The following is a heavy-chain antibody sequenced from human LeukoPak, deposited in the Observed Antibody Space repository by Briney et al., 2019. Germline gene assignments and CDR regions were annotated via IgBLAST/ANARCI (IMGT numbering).Heavy chain of an antibody. D-gene: IGHD7-27*01. Sequence: EGSLRLSCAASGFTISTNYLSWVRQAPGKGLVWVSALHSGGHTFYADSVRGRFIISRDISKNTLHLQMNDLGAEDTALYYCVRGLSGVSSWYFDLWGRGTLVSVSS. V-gene: IGHV3-53*01. J-gene: IGHJ2*01. CDR2: LHSGGHT. CDR3: VRGLSGVSSWYFDL. CDR1: GFTISTNY.